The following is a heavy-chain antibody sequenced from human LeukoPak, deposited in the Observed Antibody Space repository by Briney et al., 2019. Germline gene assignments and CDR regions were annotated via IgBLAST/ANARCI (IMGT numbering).Heavy chain of an antibody. CDR2: INSDGSST. Sequence: PGGSLRLSCAASGFTFSSYAMSWVRQAPGKGLEWVSRINSDGSSTSYADSVKGRFTISRDNAKNTLYLEMNSLRAEDTAVYYCARWRLLWFGESTYYMDVWGKGTTVTVSS. V-gene: IGHV3-74*01. CDR3: ARWRLLWFGESTYYMDV. D-gene: IGHD3-10*01. CDR1: GFTFSSYA. J-gene: IGHJ6*03.